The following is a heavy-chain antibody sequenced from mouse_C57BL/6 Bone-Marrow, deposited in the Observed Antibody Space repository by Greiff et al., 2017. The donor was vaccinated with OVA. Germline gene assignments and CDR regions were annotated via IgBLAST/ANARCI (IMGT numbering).Heavy chain of an antibody. CDR1: GYTFTSYW. Sequence: QVQLKESGAELVRPGTSVKLSCKASGYTFTSYWMHWVKQRPGQGLEWIGVIDPSDSYTNYNQKFKGKATLTVDTSSSTAYMQLSSLTSEDSAVYYCASNYDYDVAYWGQGTLVTVSA. V-gene: IGHV1-59*01. J-gene: IGHJ3*01. D-gene: IGHD2-4*01. CDR3: ASNYDYDVAY. CDR2: IDPSDSYT.